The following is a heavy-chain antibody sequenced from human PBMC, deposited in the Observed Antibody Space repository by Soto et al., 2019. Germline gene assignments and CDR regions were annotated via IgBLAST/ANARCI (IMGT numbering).Heavy chain of an antibody. J-gene: IGHJ4*02. Sequence: GGSLRLSCAASGFTFNAYAMTWVRQAPGKGLEWVSAIGGSGGSTYYADSVRGRFTISRDNSKNTLYLQMSSLRAEDTAVYYCARARFGGLAAIFADCWGQGTLVTVSS. CDR2: IGGSGGST. V-gene: IGHV3-23*01. D-gene: IGHD3-3*01. CDR1: GFTFNAYA. CDR3: ARARFGGLAAIFADC.